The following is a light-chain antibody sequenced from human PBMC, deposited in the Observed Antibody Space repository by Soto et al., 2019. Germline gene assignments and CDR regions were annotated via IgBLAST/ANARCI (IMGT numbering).Light chain of an antibody. CDR3: QQRSNWPPLFT. V-gene: IGKV3-15*01. CDR2: DAS. J-gene: IGKJ3*01. CDR1: QSVTTN. Sequence: EVVMTQSPATLSVSPGERVTFSCRASQSVTTNLAWYQHKPGQSPRLLISDASTGASGIPPRFSGSGSGTEFTLTIDRLQSADFAVYYCQQRSNWPPLFTFGPGTKVDIK.